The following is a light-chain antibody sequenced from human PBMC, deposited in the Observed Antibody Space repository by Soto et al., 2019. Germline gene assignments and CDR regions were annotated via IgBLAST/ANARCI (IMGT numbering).Light chain of an antibody. CDR3: PPYGKSPFT. V-gene: IGKV3-20*01. CDR1: QSVSSSY. CDR2: GAS. Sequence: EIVLTQSPGTLSLSPGERATLSCRASQSVSSSYLAWYQQKPGQAPRLLIYGASSRATGIPDRFSGSGSGTDFTLNIRRPGAGNFARDYFPPYGKSPFTFGPGTKVDIK. J-gene: IGKJ3*01.